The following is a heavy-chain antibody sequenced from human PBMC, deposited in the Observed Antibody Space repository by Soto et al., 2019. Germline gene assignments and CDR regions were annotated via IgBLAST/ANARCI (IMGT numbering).Heavy chain of an antibody. Sequence: EVQLVESGGDLVQLGGSLRLSCAASEFTFNSHWMSWVRQAPGKGLEWVANIKQDGSEKYYVGSVKGRFTISRDNAKNSLYLQMNNLRVEDTAVYYCAREGRAAAGTRNYVMDVWGQGTTVTVSS. V-gene: IGHV3-7*01. J-gene: IGHJ6*02. CDR2: IKQDGSEK. D-gene: IGHD6-13*01. CDR1: EFTFNSHW. CDR3: AREGRAAAGTRNYVMDV.